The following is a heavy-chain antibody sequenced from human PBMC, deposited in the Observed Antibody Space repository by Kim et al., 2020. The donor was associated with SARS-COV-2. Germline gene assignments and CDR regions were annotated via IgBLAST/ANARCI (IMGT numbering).Heavy chain of an antibody. CDR1: GGSISSSNW. CDR2: IYHSGST. J-gene: IGHJ1*01. Sequence: SETLSLTCAVSGGSISSSNWWSWVRQPPGKGLEWIGEIYHSGSTNYNPSLKSRVTISVDKSKNQFSLKLSSVTAADTAVYYCARVSSSWYWGYFQHWGQGTLVTVSS. D-gene: IGHD6-13*01. V-gene: IGHV4-4*02. CDR3: ARVSSSWYWGYFQH.